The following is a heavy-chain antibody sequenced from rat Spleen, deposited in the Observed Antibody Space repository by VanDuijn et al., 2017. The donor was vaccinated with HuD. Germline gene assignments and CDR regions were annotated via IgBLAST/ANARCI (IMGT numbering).Heavy chain of an antibody. D-gene: IGHD1-11*01. CDR3: TRDSYGLKYGGYSGGNYFDY. V-gene: IGHV5-46*01. Sequence: EVQLVESGGGLVQPGRSMKLSCAASGFTFSSLPMAWVRQAPTKGLEWVATISTSGGSTYYRDSVKGRFTISRDNAKSTLYLQMNSLRSEDTATYYCTRDSYGLKYGGYSGGNYFDYWGQGVMVTVSS. J-gene: IGHJ2*01. CDR1: GFTFSSLP. CDR2: ISTSGGST.